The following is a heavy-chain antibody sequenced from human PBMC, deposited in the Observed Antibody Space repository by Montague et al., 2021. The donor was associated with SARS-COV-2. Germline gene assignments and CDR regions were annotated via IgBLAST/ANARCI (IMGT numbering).Heavy chain of an antibody. V-gene: IGHV2-70*01. CDR2: INWDDDE. D-gene: IGHD3-16*01. CDR1: GFSLSNTRMS. Sequence: PALVKPTQTLTLTCTFSGFSLSNTRMSVGWIRQPPGKALEWLALINWDDDEYYDPSLRTRLTISNDTSKNQVVLVMTNMDPMDTGTYYCSRIQLWGEYYFDFWGQGALVVVSS. J-gene: IGHJ4*02. CDR3: SRIQLWGEYYFDF.